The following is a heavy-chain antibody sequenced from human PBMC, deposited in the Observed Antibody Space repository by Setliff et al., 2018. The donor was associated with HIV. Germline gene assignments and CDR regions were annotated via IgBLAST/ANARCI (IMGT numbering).Heavy chain of an antibody. CDR2: AYHTGST. J-gene: IGHJ4*02. CDR1: GAPVTDSNW. CDR3: AGVSLDLKYYDSAGYTHPLYFFDY. Sequence: PSETLSLTCEVSGAPVTDSNWWNWVRQPPGKGLEWIGEAYHTGSTNYSPSLERRVTISVDTSKNQFSLALTSVTAADTAIYFCAGVSLDLKYYDSAGYTHPLYFFDYWGQGKLVTVSS. D-gene: IGHD3-16*01. V-gene: IGHV4-4*02.